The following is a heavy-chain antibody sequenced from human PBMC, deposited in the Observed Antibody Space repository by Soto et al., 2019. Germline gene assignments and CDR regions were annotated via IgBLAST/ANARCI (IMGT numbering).Heavy chain of an antibody. J-gene: IGHJ4*02. CDR3: ARSRLWEQQFDS. CDR2: IYYSGSI. CDR1: GGSITSEGYY. V-gene: IGHV4-31*03. Sequence: SETLSLTCTVSGGSITSEGYYWSWIRQLPGKGLEWIGYIYYSGSIFYNPFLKSRASISAHSSKKQFSLKLSSVTAADTAVYYCARSRLWEQQFDSWGRGTLVTVSS. D-gene: IGHD1-26*01.